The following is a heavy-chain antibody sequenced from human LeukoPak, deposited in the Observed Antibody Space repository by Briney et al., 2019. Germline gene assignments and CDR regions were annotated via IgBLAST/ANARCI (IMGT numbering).Heavy chain of an antibody. J-gene: IGHJ3*02. CDR2: INHSGST. CDR3: ASGVRAFDI. Sequence: SETLSLTCAVYGVSFSGYYWSWIRQPPGKGLEWIGEINHSGSTNYNPSLKSRVTISVDTSKNQFSLKLSSVTAADTAVYYCASGVRAFDIWGQGTMVTVSS. V-gene: IGHV4-34*01. CDR1: GVSFSGYY.